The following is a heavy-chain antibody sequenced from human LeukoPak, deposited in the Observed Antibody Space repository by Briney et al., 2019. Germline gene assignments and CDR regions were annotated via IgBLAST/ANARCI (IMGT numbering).Heavy chain of an antibody. CDR1: GGSISSSSYY. CDR3: ARHYQYCSGGRCYSLLDY. V-gene: IGHV4-39*01. D-gene: IGHD2-15*01. CDR2: IYYSGST. Sequence: PSETLSLTCTVSGGSISSSSYYWGWIRQPPGKGLEWIVSIYYSGSTYYNPSLKPRVTISVDTSKNQFSLKLSSVTAADTAVYYCARHYQYCSGGRCYSLLDYWGQGTLVAVSS. J-gene: IGHJ4*02.